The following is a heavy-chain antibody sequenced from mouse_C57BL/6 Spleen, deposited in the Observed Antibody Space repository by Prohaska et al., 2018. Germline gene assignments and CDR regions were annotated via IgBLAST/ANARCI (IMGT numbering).Heavy chain of an antibody. V-gene: IGHV4-1*01. CDR3: ARLLGDY. CDR1: GIDFSRYW. Sequence: EVKLLQSGGGLVQPGGSLKLSCAASGIDFSRYWMSWVRRAPGKGLAWIGEINPXSRTIXYVXSLKXKFIISRDNAKNTLYLQLSKVRSEDTAVYYCARLLGDYWGQGNSVTVSS. CDR2: INPXSRTI. J-gene: IGHJ4*01.